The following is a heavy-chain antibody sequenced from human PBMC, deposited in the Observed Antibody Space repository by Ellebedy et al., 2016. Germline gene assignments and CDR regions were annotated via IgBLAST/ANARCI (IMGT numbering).Heavy chain of an antibody. J-gene: IGHJ4*02. CDR1: GYTFTHYP. V-gene: IGHV7-4-1*02. CDR3: ARDRDSDS. Sequence: ASVKVSCKASGYTFTHYPINWVRQAPGQGLEWMGWINPNSGNPTYAQDFTGRFVFSSDTSVNTAYLQISSLKAEDTAVYFCARDRDSDSWGQGTLVTVSS. D-gene: IGHD3-3*01. CDR2: INPNSGNP.